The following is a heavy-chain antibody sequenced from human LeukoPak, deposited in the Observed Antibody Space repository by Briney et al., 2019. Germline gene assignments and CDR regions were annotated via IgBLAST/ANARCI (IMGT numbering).Heavy chain of an antibody. CDR1: GGSISSSSYY. CDR3: ARTVGATAADY. D-gene: IGHD1-26*01. Sequence: SETLSLTCTVSGGSISSSSYYWSWIRQPPGKGLEWIGYIYYSGSTNYNPSLKSRVTISVDTSKNQFSLKLSSVTAADTAVYYCARTVGATAADYWGQGTLVTVSS. V-gene: IGHV4-61*05. CDR2: IYYSGST. J-gene: IGHJ4*02.